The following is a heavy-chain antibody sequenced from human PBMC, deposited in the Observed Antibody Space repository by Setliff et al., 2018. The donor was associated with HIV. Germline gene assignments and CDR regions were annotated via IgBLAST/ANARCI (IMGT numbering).Heavy chain of an antibody. CDR1: GYTLTDLS. D-gene: IGHD3-10*01. CDR3: ASVPTYYYGSGTLYFDY. V-gene: IGHV1-24*01. Sequence: ASVKVSCKVSGYTLTDLSMHWVRQAPGKGLEWMGGFDPEDVETVYAQKFQGRVTITRDRSTSTAYMELSSLRSEDTAVYYCASVPTYYYGSGTLYFDYWGQGTLVTVSS. J-gene: IGHJ4*02. CDR2: FDPEDVET.